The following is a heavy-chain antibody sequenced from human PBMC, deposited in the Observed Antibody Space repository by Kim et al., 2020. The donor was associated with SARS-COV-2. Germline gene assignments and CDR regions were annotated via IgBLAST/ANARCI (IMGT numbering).Heavy chain of an antibody. J-gene: IGHJ6*02. CDR1: GGSISSSNW. V-gene: IGHV4-4*02. CDR2: IYHSGST. Sequence: SETLSLTCAVSGGSISSSNWWSWVRQPPGKGLEWIGEIYHSGSTNYNPSLKSRVTISVDKSKNQFSLKLSSVTAADTAVYYCARAEIRQQPPGTSYYYYGMDVWGQGTTVTVSS. D-gene: IGHD6-13*01. CDR3: ARAEIRQQPPGTSYYYYGMDV.